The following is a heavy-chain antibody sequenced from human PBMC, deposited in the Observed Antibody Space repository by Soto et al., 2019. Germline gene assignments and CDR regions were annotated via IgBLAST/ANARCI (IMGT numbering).Heavy chain of an antibody. V-gene: IGHV3-21*06. Sequence: GGSLRLSCSASGFTFSDENMSWVRQVPGKGLEWVSGISGGGSYIFYADSVQGRFSISRDNPKNSLFLEMNSLRVEDTAVYYCARDSDCHSTSCFFPPHVWGQGATVTVSS. D-gene: IGHD2-2*01. CDR3: ARDSDCHSTSCFFPPHV. CDR2: ISGGGSYI. J-gene: IGHJ6*02. CDR1: GFTFSDEN.